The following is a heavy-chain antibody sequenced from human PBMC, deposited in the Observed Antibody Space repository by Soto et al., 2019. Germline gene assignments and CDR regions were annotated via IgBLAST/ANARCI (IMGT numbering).Heavy chain of an antibody. D-gene: IGHD5-12*01. J-gene: IGHJ5*02. CDR3: ARVSSYGGYDKEFDP. CDR1: GGSISSYY. Sequence: SETLSLTCTVSGGSISSYYWSWIRQPPGKGLEWIGYIYYSGSTNYNPSLKSRVTISVDTSKNQFSLKLSSVTAADTAVYYCARVSSYGGYDKEFDPWGQGTLVTVSS. V-gene: IGHV4-59*01. CDR2: IYYSGST.